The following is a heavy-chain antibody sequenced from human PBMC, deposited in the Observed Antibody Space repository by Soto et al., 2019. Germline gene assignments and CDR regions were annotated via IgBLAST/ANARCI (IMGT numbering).Heavy chain of an antibody. V-gene: IGHV2-5*02. CDR2: IYWDDDQ. Sequence: QITLKESGPTLVKPTQTLTLTCTFSGFSLSTTRVGVGWIRQPPGKAPEWLALIYWDDDQRYSTFLKSRLTITKDTSKNQVVLTMTNMDPMDTATYFCAHTLVAGLGYYFDYWGQGTLVTVSS. CDR1: GFSLSTTRVG. D-gene: IGHD6-19*01. CDR3: AHTLVAGLGYYFDY. J-gene: IGHJ4*02.